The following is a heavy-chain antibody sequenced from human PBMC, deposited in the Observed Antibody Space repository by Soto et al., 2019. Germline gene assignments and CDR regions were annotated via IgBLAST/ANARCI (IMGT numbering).Heavy chain of an antibody. CDR2: MSYTGTI. D-gene: IGHD2-2*01. CDR1: GDLITSYD. Sequence: SETLSLTCTVSGDLITSYDWNWIRQSPGKGLEWIAYMSYTGTITYNPSLKSRAAISIIPSTNNFSLKLTSVTAADTAVYYCASGRFEHASWGQGVPVTVSS. J-gene: IGHJ1*01. CDR3: ASGRFEHAS. V-gene: IGHV4-59*01.